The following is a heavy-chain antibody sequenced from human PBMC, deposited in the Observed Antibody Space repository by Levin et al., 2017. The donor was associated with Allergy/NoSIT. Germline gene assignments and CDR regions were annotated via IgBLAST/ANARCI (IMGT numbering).Heavy chain of an antibody. CDR1: GYTFGNYW. J-gene: IGHJ4*02. Sequence: GGSLRLSCKASGYTFGNYWIGWVRQMPGKGLEWIGIIYPGDSDTRYSPSFQGQVTMSVDKSINTAFLRWSSLKASDSAMYFCATSYSCGSSTCHDYWGQGTLVTVSS. D-gene: IGHD2-2*01. CDR3: ATSYSCGSSTCHDY. CDR2: IYPGDSDT. V-gene: IGHV5-51*01.